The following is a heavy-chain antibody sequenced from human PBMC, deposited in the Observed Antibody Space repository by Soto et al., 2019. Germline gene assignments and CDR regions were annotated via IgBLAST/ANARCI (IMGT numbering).Heavy chain of an antibody. Sequence: EVQLVEYGGGSVPPGGSLRLSCAAYGFTLSDHYMDWVRQAPGKCLEWAGRIRNRANSYCTDYAAAVKGRFTISRDDSRNSLYLQMSSMRTEDTAVYYCVRVRLVASTRVFDYWGQGTLVTVSS. CDR1: GFTLSDHY. D-gene: IGHD2-2*01. J-gene: IGHJ4*02. V-gene: IGHV3-72*01. CDR3: VRVRLVASTRVFDY. CDR2: IRNRANSYCT.